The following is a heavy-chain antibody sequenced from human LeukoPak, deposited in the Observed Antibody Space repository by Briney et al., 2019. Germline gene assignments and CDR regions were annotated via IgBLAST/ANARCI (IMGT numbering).Heavy chain of an antibody. CDR3: AREGSYGSGSWGIDY. V-gene: IGHV1-69*01. CDR1: GGTFSSYA. CDR2: IIPIFGTA. D-gene: IGHD3-10*01. J-gene: IGHJ4*02. Sequence: ASVKVSCKASGGTFSSYAISWLRQAPGQGLEWMGGIIPIFGTANYAQKFQGRVTITADESTSTAYMELSSLRSEDTAVYYCAREGSYGSGSWGIDYWGQGTLVTVSS.